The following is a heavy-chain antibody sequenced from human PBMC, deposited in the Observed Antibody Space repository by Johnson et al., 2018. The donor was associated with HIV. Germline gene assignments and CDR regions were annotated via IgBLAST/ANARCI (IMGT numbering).Heavy chain of an antibody. J-gene: IGHJ3*01. D-gene: IGHD3-22*01. Sequence: VQLVESGGGLIQPGGSLRLSCAASGFTVSSNYMSWVRQAPGKGLEWVSVIYSGGSTYYADSVKGLFTISRDSSKNTLYLQMSSLRAEDTAVYYCARLLMRGPYYYETGGYYLWGQGTMVTVSS. CDR1: GFTVSSNY. CDR3: ARLLMRGPYYYETGGYYL. V-gene: IGHV3-53*01. CDR2: IYSGGST.